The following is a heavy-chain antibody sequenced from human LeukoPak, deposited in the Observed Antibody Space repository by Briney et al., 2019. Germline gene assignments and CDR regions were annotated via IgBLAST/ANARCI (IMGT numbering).Heavy chain of an antibody. CDR3: ARDQGQPTDPIDY. Sequence: PGGSLRLSCAASGFTFSSYSMNWVRQAPGKGLEWFSSISSSSSYIYYADSVKGRFTISRDNAKNSLYLQMNSLRAEDTAVYYCARDQGQPTDPIDYWGQGTLVTVSS. CDR2: ISSSSSYI. J-gene: IGHJ4*02. CDR1: GFTFSSYS. V-gene: IGHV3-21*01.